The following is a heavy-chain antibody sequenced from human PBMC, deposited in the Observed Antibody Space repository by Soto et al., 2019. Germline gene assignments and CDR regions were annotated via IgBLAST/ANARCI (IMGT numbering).Heavy chain of an antibody. J-gene: IGHJ4*02. D-gene: IGHD1-26*01. V-gene: IGHV3-23*01. CDR2: ISGRGDST. CDR1: GFTFSTYA. Sequence: EVQLLESGGGLVQPGGSLRLSCAASGFTFSTYAMRWVRQAPGKGLEWVSAISGRGDSTYYADSVKGRFTISRDNSKNTLYLQMNSLRSEDTAVYYCARRGSGSYYDYWGQGTLVTVSS. CDR3: ARRGSGSYYDY.